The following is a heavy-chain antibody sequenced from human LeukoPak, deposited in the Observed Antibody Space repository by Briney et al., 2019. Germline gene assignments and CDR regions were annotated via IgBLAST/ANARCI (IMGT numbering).Heavy chain of an antibody. Sequence: GGSLRLSCAASGFTFSNFWMHWVRQAPGKGLEWVAVISYDGSNKFYADSVKGRFTISRDNSKNTLYLQMNSLRAEDTAVFYCAKDRGQQGTRGPFDYWGQGTLVPVSS. CDR2: ISYDGSNK. CDR3: AKDRGQQGTRGPFDY. J-gene: IGHJ4*02. V-gene: IGHV3-30*18. D-gene: IGHD6-13*01. CDR1: GFTFSNFW.